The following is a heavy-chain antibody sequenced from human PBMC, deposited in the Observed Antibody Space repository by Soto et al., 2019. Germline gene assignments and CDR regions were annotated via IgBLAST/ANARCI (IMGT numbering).Heavy chain of an antibody. CDR3: ARGARHNRYQLYSDAFDI. D-gene: IGHD2-2*01. CDR1: GFTFSSYS. CDR2: ISSSSSYI. V-gene: IGHV3-21*01. Sequence: GGSLRLSCAASGFTFSSYSMYWVRQAPGKGLEWVSSISSSSSYIYYADSVKGRFTISRDNAKNSLYLQMNSLRAEDTAVYYCARGARHNRYQLYSDAFDIWGQGTMVTVSS. J-gene: IGHJ3*02.